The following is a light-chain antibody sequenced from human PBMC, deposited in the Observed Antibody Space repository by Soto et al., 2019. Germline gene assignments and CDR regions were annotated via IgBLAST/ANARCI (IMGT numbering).Light chain of an antibody. CDR1: QNIGTY. CDR2: DAS. J-gene: IGKJ1*01. CDR3: LQYNGYYRT. Sequence: DIQMTQSPSSLSASVGDRVTVSCRASQNIGTYLNWYQQKSGKAPKVLISDASSLQSGVPSRFNGSGSGTDFTLTISSLQSDDFATYYCLQYNGYYRTFGQGTKVEIK. V-gene: IGKV1-39*01.